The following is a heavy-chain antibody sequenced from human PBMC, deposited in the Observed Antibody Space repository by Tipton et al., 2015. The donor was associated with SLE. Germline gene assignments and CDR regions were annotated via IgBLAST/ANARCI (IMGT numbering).Heavy chain of an antibody. CDR1: GASISTYY. V-gene: IGHV4-59*12. J-gene: IGHJ6*03. D-gene: IGHD1-1*01. CDR2: VYENDFT. CDR3: ARAPGLERSFYYYYYMDV. Sequence: TLSLTCTVSGASISTYYWSWVRQPPGKGLEWIGYVYENDFTNYNPSLKSRVTISLDPSKSQFSLRLSSVTAADTAVYYCARAPGLERSFYYYYYMDVWGKGTTVTVSS.